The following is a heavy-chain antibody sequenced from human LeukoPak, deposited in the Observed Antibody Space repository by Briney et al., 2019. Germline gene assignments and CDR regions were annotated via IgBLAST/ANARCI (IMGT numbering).Heavy chain of an antibody. D-gene: IGHD6-19*01. CDR1: GFTFSSYA. Sequence: GRSLRLACAASGFTFSSYAMHWVRQAPGKWLEWVAVISYDGSNKYYADSVKGRFTISRDNSKTTLYLQMNSLRAEDTAVYYCASKVAGRVHLMNYGMDVWGQGTTVTVSS. J-gene: IGHJ6*02. CDR2: ISYDGSNK. V-gene: IGHV3-30*04. CDR3: ASKVAGRVHLMNYGMDV.